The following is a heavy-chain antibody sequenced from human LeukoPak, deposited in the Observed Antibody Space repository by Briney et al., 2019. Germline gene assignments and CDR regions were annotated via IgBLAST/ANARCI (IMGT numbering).Heavy chain of an antibody. J-gene: IGHJ4*02. CDR1: GFTFDTYE. V-gene: IGHV3-48*03. CDR2: ISRGGFEI. D-gene: IGHD6-6*01. CDR3: VRTSRSSPTDY. Sequence: GGSLRLSCVGSGFTFDTYEMNWVRQAPGKRLEWLSFISRGGFEIHYAASVEGRFTISRDDAKNTLYLQMTSLRDEDTAVYYCVRTSRSSPTDYWGQGTLVTVSS.